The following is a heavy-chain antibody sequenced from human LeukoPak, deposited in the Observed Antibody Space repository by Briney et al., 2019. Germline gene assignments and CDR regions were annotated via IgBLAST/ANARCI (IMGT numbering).Heavy chain of an antibody. J-gene: IGHJ6*03. Sequence: EASVKVSCKASGYTFTGYYMHWVRQAPGQGLEWMGWIYPNSGGTNYAQKLQGRVTMTRDTSISTAYMELSRLRSDDTAVYYCARRWKQLVPRSYYYYMDVWGKGTTVTVSS. D-gene: IGHD6-13*01. CDR2: IYPNSGGT. CDR3: ARRWKQLVPRSYYYYMDV. V-gene: IGHV1-2*02. CDR1: GYTFTGYY.